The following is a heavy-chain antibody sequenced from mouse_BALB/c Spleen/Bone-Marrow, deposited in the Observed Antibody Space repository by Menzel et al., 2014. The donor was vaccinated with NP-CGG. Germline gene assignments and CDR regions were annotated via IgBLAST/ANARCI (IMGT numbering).Heavy chain of an antibody. D-gene: IGHD2-4*01. CDR3: ARGITTAWFAY. V-gene: IGHV3-2*02. CDR2: ISYSGST. CDR1: GYSITSDYA. J-gene: IGHJ3*01. Sequence: EVKLMESGPGLVKPSQSLSLTCTVTGYSITSDYAWNWIRQFPGNKLEWMGYISYSGSTSYNPSLKSRISITRDTSKNQFFLQLNSAATEDTATYYCARGITTAWFAYWGQGTLVTVSA.